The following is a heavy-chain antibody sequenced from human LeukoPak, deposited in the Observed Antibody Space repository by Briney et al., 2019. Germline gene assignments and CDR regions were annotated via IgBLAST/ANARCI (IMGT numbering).Heavy chain of an antibody. CDR3: ARTVDTAMAVTFDY. CDR1: GFTFSNYG. CDR2: IWYDGSNK. D-gene: IGHD5-18*01. V-gene: IGHV3-33*01. J-gene: IGHJ4*02. Sequence: GGSLRLSCAASGFTFSNYGMHWVRQAPGKGLEWVALIWYDGSNKYYADSVKGRFTISRDNSKNTLYLQMNSLRAEDTAVYHCARTVDTAMAVTFDYWGQGSLVTVTS.